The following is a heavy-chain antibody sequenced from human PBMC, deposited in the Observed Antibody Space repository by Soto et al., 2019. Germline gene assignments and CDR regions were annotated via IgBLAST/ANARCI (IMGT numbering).Heavy chain of an antibody. Sequence: PGGSLRLSCAASGFTFSSYGMHWVRQAPGKGLEWVAVIWFDGSNKYYADSVKGRFTISRDNSKNTLYLQMNSLGAEDTAVYYCATGDTAMDVYYYYGMDVWGQGTTVTVSS. V-gene: IGHV3-33*01. D-gene: IGHD5-18*01. J-gene: IGHJ6*02. CDR2: IWFDGSNK. CDR1: GFTFSSYG. CDR3: ATGDTAMDVYYYYGMDV.